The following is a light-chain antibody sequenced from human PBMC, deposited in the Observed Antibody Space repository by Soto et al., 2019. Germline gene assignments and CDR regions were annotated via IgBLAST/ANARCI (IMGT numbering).Light chain of an antibody. CDR1: QSVSSSY. CDR2: GAS. J-gene: IGKJ4*01. V-gene: IGKV3-20*01. CDR3: QQYGDSPT. Sequence: EIVLTQSPATLSLSPGERATLSCRASQSVSSSYLAWYQQKPGQSPRLLIYGASSRATGIPDRFSGSGSGTDFTLTITRLEPEDFAVYYCQQYGDSPTFGGGTKV.